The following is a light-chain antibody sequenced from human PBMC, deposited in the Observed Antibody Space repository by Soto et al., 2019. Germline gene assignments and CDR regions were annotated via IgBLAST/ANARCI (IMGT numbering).Light chain of an antibody. Sequence: QSVLTQPPSVSGAPWQRIIISCTGSSSNIGAGFDVHWYQHLPGTAPKLLVYDNDNRPSGLPARFSDSRSGTSASLAITSLQADDEADYYCQSYDNSLSGVVFGGGTKLTVL. V-gene: IGLV1-40*01. CDR3: QSYDNSLSGVV. CDR2: DND. CDR1: SSNIGAGFD. J-gene: IGLJ2*01.